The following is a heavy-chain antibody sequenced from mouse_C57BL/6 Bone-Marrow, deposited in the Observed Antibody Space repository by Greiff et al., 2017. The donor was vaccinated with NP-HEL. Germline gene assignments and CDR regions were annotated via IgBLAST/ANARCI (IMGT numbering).Heavy chain of an antibody. CDR2: ISSGGDYI. CDR3: TRDAGTSFDY. CDR1: GFTFSSYA. J-gene: IGHJ2*01. D-gene: IGHD4-1*01. V-gene: IGHV5-9-1*02. Sequence: EVNVVESGEGLVKPGGSLKLSCAASGFTFSSYAMSWVRQTPEKRLEWVAYISSGGDYIYYADTVKGRFTISRDNARNTLYLQMSSLKSEDTAMYYCTRDAGTSFDYWGQGTTLTVSS.